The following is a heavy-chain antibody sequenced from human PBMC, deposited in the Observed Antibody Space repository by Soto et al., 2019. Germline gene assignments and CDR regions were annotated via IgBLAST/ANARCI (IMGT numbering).Heavy chain of an antibody. D-gene: IGHD3-22*01. V-gene: IGHV3-7*04. Sequence: PGGSLRLSCAASGFTFSSYWMSWVCQAPGKGLEWVANIKPDGSQKWYVDSVKGRFTISRDNAKKSLYLQMNSLRAEDTAVYYCARGDYYDSSGPFSDAFDIWGQGTMVTVSS. CDR1: GFTFSSYW. J-gene: IGHJ3*02. CDR2: IKPDGSQK. CDR3: ARGDYYDSSGPFSDAFDI.